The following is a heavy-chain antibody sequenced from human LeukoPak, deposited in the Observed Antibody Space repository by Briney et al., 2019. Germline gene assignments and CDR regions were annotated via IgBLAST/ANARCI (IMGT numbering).Heavy chain of an antibody. J-gene: IGHJ5*02. D-gene: IGHD6-13*01. CDR2: IYYSGST. V-gene: IGHV4-59*12. CDR3: ARIEVLRRGYSSSWYITKAHNWFDP. Sequence: SETLSLTCTVSGGSISSYYWSWIRQPPGKGLEWIGYIYYSGSTNYNPSLKSRVTISVDTSKNQFSLKLSSATAADTAVYYCARIEVLRRGYSSSWYITKAHNWFDPWGQGTLVTVSS. CDR1: GGSISSYY.